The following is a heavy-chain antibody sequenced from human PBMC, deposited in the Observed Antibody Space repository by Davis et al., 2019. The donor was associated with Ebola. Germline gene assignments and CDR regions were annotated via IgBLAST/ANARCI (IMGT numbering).Heavy chain of an antibody. CDR1: GGTFSSYT. CDR2: IIPILGIA. J-gene: IGHJ4*02. V-gene: IGHV1-69*02. D-gene: IGHD2-8*01. Sequence: SVKVSCKASGGTFSSYTISWVRQAPGQGLEWMGRIIPILGIANYAQKFQGRVTITADKSTSTAYMELSSLRSEDTAVYYCARGAESVLMVYAVYFDYWGQGTLVAVSS. CDR3: ARGAESVLMVYAVYFDY.